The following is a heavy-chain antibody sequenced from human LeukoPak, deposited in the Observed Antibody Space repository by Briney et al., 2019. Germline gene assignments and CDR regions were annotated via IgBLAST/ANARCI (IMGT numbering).Heavy chain of an antibody. CDR3: ARGPRYGTMDV. CDR2: IKQDGSEK. Sequence: PGGSLRLSCAAYGFTISSSRMSWARQAPGQGLEWVANIKQDGSEKYYVDSVKGRFTISRDNAKNSLYLQMNSLRAEDTAVYYCARGPRYGTMDVWGKGTTVTVFS. V-gene: IGHV3-7*04. J-gene: IGHJ6*04. D-gene: IGHD5-18*01. CDR1: GFTISSSR.